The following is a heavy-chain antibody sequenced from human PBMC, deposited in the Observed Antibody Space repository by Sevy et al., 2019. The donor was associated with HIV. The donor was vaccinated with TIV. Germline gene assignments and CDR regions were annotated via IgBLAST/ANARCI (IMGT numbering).Heavy chain of an antibody. CDR3: ARDLDNWGSGAFDI. Sequence: WETLSLTCTVSGGSISSHYWSWIQQPPGKELEWIGYIDYSGSTNYNPSLKSRVTISVDTSKNQFSLKLSSMTAADTAVYYCARDLDNWGSGAFDIWGQGTMVTVSS. CDR1: GGSISSHY. D-gene: IGHD7-27*01. V-gene: IGHV4-59*11. CDR2: IDYSGST. J-gene: IGHJ3*02.